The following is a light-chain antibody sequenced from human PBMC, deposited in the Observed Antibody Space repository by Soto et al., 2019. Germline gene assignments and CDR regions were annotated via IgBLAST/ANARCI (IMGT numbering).Light chain of an antibody. CDR3: SSYTSGSTLPWV. CDR2: GVY. V-gene: IGLV2-14*01. CDR1: SDDIGTYEY. Sequence: QSALTQPASVSGSPRQTITISCTGSSDDIGTYEYISWHQHHPGIAPKLIIFGVYDRPSGISDRFSGSKSGNTASLTIFGLQVEDEAVYYCSSYTSGSTLPWVFGTGTKLTVL. J-gene: IGLJ1*01.